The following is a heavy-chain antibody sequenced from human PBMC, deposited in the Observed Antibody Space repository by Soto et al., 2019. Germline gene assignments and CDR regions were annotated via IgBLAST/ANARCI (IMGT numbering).Heavy chain of an antibody. CDR2: ISSSGSTI. CDR1: GFTFSYYY. D-gene: IGHD3-9*01. Sequence: TGGSLRLSCAASGFTFSYYYMIWIRQAPGKGLEWVSYISSSGSTIYYADSVKGRFTISRDNAKNSLYLQMNSLRAEDTAVYYCARDFPVLRYFDWPGYFDYWGQGTLVTVSS. CDR3: ARDFPVLRYFDWPGYFDY. V-gene: IGHV3-11*01. J-gene: IGHJ4*02.